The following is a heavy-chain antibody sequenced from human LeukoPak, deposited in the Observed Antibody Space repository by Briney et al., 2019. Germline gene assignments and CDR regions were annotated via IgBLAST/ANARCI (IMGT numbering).Heavy chain of an antibody. CDR3: ARGAAAAGYYYYYMDV. CDR2: SYYSGST. V-gene: IGHV4-39*07. D-gene: IGHD6-13*01. J-gene: IGHJ6*03. Sequence: TSGTLSLTCTVSGGSISSDNYYWGWIRQPPGKGLECIGSSYYSGSTYYSPSLKSRVTISVDTSKNQFSLKLSSVTAADTAVYYCARGAAAAGYYYYYMDVWGKGTTVNVSS. CDR1: GGSISSDNYY.